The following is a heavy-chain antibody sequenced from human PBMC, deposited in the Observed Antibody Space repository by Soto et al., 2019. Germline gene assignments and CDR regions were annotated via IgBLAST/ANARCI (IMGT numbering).Heavy chain of an antibody. CDR2: ISAYNGNT. CDR3: ARGYSNYLWYYYYGMDV. D-gene: IGHD4-4*01. Sequence: ASVKVSCKASGHTFTSYGISWVRQAPGRGLEWMGWISAYNGNTNYAQKLQGRVTMTTDTSTSTAYMELRSLRSDDTAVYYCARGYSNYLWYYYYGMDVWGQGTTVTVSS. CDR1: GHTFTSYG. J-gene: IGHJ6*02. V-gene: IGHV1-18*01.